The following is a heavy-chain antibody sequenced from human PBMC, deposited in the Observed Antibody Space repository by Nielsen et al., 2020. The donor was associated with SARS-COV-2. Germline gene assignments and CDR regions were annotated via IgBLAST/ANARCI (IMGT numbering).Heavy chain of an antibody. D-gene: IGHD4-17*01. J-gene: IGHJ6*03. V-gene: IGHV6-1*01. Sequence: SQTLSLTCAISGDSFPSSSAAWNWTRQSPSRGLEWLGRTYYRSKWYNDYAVSVKSRITINPDTSKNQFSLHLNSVTPEDTAVYYCARARGAYGDYYYYYYTDVWGKGTTVTVSS. CDR2: TYYRSKWYN. CDR1: GDSFPSSSAA. CDR3: ARARGAYGDYYYYYYTDV.